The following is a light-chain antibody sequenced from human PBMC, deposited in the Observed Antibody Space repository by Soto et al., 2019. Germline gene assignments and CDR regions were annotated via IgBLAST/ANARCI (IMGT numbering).Light chain of an antibody. J-gene: IGKJ5*01. CDR3: QDLNGAPTIT. V-gene: IGKV1-9*01. Sequence: DFQLTQSPSFLSAFVGDRVTITCRASQDVSDYLAWYQHAPGKAPHLLIYAAYTLQSGVPSRFRGGGSGTEFGLTITSLQPEDFATYYGQDLNGAPTITFGQGTRVDVK. CDR1: QDVSDY. CDR2: AAY.